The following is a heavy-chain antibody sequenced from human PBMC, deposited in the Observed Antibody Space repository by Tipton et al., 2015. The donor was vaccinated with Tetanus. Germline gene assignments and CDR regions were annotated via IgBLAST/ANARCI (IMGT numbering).Heavy chain of an antibody. CDR1: GGSISSSSYY. CDR3: ARDPLSRYYGDYGWFDP. Sequence: VKPSETLSLTCTVSGGSISSSSYYWGWIRQPPGKGLEWIGSIYYSGSTYYNPSLKSRVTISVDTSKNQFSLKLSSVTAADTAVYYCARDPLSRYYGDYGWFDPWGQGTLVTVSS. CDR2: IYYSGST. D-gene: IGHD4-17*01. V-gene: IGHV4-39*07. J-gene: IGHJ5*02.